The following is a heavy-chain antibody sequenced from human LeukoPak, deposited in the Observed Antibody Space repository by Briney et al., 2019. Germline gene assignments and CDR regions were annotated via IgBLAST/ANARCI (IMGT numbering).Heavy chain of an antibody. CDR3: ARSIGYYYTMDV. J-gene: IGHJ6*02. D-gene: IGHD3-22*01. V-gene: IGHV3-11*01. Sequence: GGSLRLSCVACGFSFSDYYMSWIRQAPGRGLEWISYISGGGSDLYYADSVKGRFTISRDNANNSLYLQMNSLRAEDTAVYYCARSIGYYYTMDVWGQGTTVTVSS. CDR1: GFSFSDYY. CDR2: ISGGGSDL.